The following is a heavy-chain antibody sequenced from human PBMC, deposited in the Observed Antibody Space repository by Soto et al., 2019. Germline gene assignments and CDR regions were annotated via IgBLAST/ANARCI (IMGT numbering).Heavy chain of an antibody. CDR2: ISPYDGST. CDR3: ARGDGRGSSGFYYYYGMDV. V-gene: IGHV1-46*01. J-gene: IGHJ6*02. Sequence: QVQLVQSGAEVQKPGASVKVSCKASGFTFTNYFFHWVRQAPRQGLDGMVIISPYDGSTNYVQSLHGSVTMTRETSTSTVYMELSSLRSEDTAVYYCARGDGRGSSGFYYYYGMDVWGHGTTVTVSS. CDR1: GFTFTNYF. D-gene: IGHD6-25*01.